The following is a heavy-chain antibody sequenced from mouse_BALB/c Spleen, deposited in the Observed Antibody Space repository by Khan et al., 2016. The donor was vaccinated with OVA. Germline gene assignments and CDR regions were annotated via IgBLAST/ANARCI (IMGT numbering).Heavy chain of an antibody. D-gene: IGHD2-5*01. CDR1: GYTFTTAG. CDR3: AGGGAAYYRNYGDAMEY. Sequence: QIQLVQSGPELKKPGETVRISCKASGYTFTTAGIQWVQKMPGKGLKWIGWINTHSGVPKYAEDFKGRFAFSLEISVNTAYLQITNLKNEDTATYYWAGGGAAYYRNYGDAMEYWGQGTSVTVSS. V-gene: IGHV9-4*02. CDR2: INTHSGVP. J-gene: IGHJ4*01.